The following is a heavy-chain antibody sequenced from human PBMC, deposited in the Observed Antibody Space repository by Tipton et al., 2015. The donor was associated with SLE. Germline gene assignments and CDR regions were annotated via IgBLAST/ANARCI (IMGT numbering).Heavy chain of an antibody. D-gene: IGHD5-24*01. Sequence: GSLRLSCAASGFTFSNYEMNWVRQAPGKGLEWVSYISSSGSTIYYADSVKGRFTISRDNAKNSLYLQMNSLRAEDTALYYCARAPGDGYNQDLDYWGQGTLVTVSS. CDR2: ISSSGSTI. J-gene: IGHJ4*02. CDR3: ARAPGDGYNQDLDY. CDR1: GFTFSNYE. V-gene: IGHV3-48*03.